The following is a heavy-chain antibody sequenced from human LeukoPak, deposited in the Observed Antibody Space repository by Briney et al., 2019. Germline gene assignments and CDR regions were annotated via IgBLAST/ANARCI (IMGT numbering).Heavy chain of an antibody. V-gene: IGHV3-74*01. J-gene: IGHJ2*01. Sequence: GGSLSLSCAASGFTFSSQWMHWVRQAPGKGLVWVSRISADGTTTTYADSVKGRFTVSRDNSKNTLYLQMNSLTTDDTAVYYCVDYGEQWGRGILVTVSS. CDR3: VDYGEQ. CDR2: ISADGTTT. CDR1: GFTFSSQW. D-gene: IGHD4-17*01.